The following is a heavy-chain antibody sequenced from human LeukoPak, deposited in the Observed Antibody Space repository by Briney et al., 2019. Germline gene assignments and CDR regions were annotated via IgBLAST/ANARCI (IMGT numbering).Heavy chain of an antibody. D-gene: IGHD3-22*01. J-gene: IGHJ5*02. Sequence: ASVKVSCKASGYTFTSYGISWVRQAPGQGLEWTGWISAYNGNTNYAQKLQGRVTMTTDTSTSTAYMELRSLRSDDTAVYYCAREYYYDSSGPNWFDPWGQGTLVTVSS. CDR3: AREYYYDSSGPNWFDP. V-gene: IGHV1-18*01. CDR2: ISAYNGNT. CDR1: GYTFTSYG.